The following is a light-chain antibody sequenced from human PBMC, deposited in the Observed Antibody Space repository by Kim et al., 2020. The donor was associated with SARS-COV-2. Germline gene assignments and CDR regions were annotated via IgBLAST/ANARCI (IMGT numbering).Light chain of an antibody. J-gene: IGLJ3*02. CDR2: EDN. V-gene: IGLV6-57*02. CDR1: SGSIASNY. Sequence: KTVTISCTGSSGSIASNYVQWYQQRPGSAPTPVIYEDNQRPSGVPDRFSGSIDSSSNSASLTISGLKTEDEADYYCQSYDSSNQGVFGGGTKLTVL. CDR3: QSYDSSNQGV.